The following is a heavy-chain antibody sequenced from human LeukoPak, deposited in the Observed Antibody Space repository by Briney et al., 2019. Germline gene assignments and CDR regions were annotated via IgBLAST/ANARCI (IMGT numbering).Heavy chain of an antibody. Sequence: SETLSLTCAVYGGSFSDTYWSSIRQPPREGLEWIGELNHSGSTNYSPSLRSRVTISVDTSKNQFSLNLSSVTAADTAVYYCASPTTVTTSAYRAFDIWGQGTMVTVSA. CDR3: ASPTTVTTSAYRAFDI. J-gene: IGHJ3*02. V-gene: IGHV4-34*01. CDR2: LNHSGST. CDR1: GGSFSDTY. D-gene: IGHD4-17*01.